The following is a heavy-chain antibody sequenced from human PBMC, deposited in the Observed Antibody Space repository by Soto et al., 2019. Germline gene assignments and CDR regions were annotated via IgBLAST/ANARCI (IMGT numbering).Heavy chain of an antibody. V-gene: IGHV1-18*04. CDR3: ARLGGCSGGSCSLGYGMDV. Sequence: QVQLVQSGAEVKKPGASVKVSCKASGYTFPSYGISWVRQAPGQGLEWMGWISAYNGNTNYAQKLQGRVTMTTDTSTSTAYMELMSMRSDDTAVYYCARLGGCSGGSCSLGYGMDVWGQGHTVTVSS. D-gene: IGHD2-15*01. CDR2: ISAYNGNT. J-gene: IGHJ6*02. CDR1: GYTFPSYG.